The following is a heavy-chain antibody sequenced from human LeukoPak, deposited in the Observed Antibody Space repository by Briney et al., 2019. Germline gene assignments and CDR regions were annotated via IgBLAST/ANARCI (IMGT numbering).Heavy chain of an antibody. Sequence: GGSLRLSCAASGFTFSGYWMHWVRQGPAKGLVWVSRINSDGSSTNDADSVKGRFTISRDNAKNTLYLQMNSLRAEDTAVYYCARDGGGGYESFDYWGQGTLVTVSS. J-gene: IGHJ4*02. V-gene: IGHV3-74*01. CDR2: INSDGSST. D-gene: IGHD1-26*01. CDR3: ARDGGGGYESFDY. CDR1: GFTFSGYW.